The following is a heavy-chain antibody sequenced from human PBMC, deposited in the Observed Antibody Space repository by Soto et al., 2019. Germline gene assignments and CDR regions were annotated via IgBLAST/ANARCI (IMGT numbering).Heavy chain of an antibody. J-gene: IGHJ6*02. CDR3: ARSQGGSSSLDIYYYYYYGMDV. CDR2: IIPIFGTA. V-gene: IGHV1-69*01. D-gene: IGHD2-15*01. Sequence: QVQLVQSGAEVKKPGSSVKVSCKAPGGTFSSYAISWVRQAPGQGLEWLGGIIPIFGTAKYAQQFQGRVTITADESTSTGYMERSSLRYEDTAVYYCARSQGGSSSLDIYYYYYYGMDVWGQGTTVTVSS. CDR1: GGTFSSYA.